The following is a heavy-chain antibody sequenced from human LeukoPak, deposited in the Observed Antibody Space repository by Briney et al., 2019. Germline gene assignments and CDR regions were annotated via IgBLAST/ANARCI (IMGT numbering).Heavy chain of an antibody. V-gene: IGHV4-61*01. CDR2: IYYSGTT. CDR3: ARKGAYGGDLDY. CDR1: GYSISSGYY. Sequence: PSETLSLTCTVSGYSISSGYYWGWSRQPPGKGLGLIGYIYYSGTTNYNPSLKSRVSMSVDTSKNQFSLKLSSVTAADTAVYYCARKGAYGGDLDYWGQGTLVTVSS. D-gene: IGHD3-16*01. J-gene: IGHJ4*02.